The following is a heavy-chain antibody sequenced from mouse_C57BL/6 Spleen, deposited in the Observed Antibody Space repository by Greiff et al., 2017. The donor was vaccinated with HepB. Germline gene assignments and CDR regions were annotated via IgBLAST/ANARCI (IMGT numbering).Heavy chain of an antibody. CDR2: IDPNSGGT. V-gene: IGHV1-72*01. CDR3: ARNWDVYAMDY. D-gene: IGHD4-1*01. Sequence: VQLQQPGAELVKPGASVKLSCNASGYTFTSYWMHWVKQRPGRGLEWIGRIDPNSGGTKYNEKFKSKATLTVDKPSSTAYMQLSSLTSEDYAVYYCARNWDVYAMDYWGQGTSVTVSS. CDR1: GYTFTSYW. J-gene: IGHJ4*01.